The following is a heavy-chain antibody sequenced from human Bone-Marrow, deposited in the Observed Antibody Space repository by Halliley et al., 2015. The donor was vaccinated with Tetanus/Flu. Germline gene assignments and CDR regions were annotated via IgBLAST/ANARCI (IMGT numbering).Heavy chain of an antibody. CDR2: DGSET. Sequence: DGSETYYVDSVKGRFTISRDNARKSLHLQMHSLRAEDAAVYHCVRELYYSGSDADKYWYFDLWGRGTLVSVSS. V-gene: IGHV3-7*01. J-gene: IGHJ2*01. CDR3: VRELYYSGSDADKYWYFDL. D-gene: IGHD3-10*01.